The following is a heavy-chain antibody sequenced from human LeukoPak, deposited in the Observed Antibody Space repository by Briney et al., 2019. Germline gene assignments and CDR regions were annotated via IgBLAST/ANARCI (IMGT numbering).Heavy chain of an antibody. CDR2: VRSKAYGGTT. V-gene: IGHV3-49*04. Sequence: HPGGSLRLSCTTSGFTFGDYAMSWVRQAPGKGLEWVGLVRSKAYGGTTESGTSVKGRFTFSRDDSKSIAYLQMIRLTTEDTAVYFCTRGGQLLGKGYFFDYWGLGTVVTVSS. CDR1: GFTFGDYA. J-gene: IGHJ4*02. CDR3: TRGGQLLGKGYFFDY. D-gene: IGHD1-26*01.